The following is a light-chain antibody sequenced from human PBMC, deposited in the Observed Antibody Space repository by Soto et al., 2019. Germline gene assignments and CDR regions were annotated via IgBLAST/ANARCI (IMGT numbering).Light chain of an antibody. CDR2: GAS. CDR1: QSVSSSY. J-gene: IGKJ4*01. V-gene: IGKV3-20*01. CDR3: QQYGSSPPLT. Sequence: EIVLTQSPGTLSLSPVERATLSCMASQSVSSSYLAWYQQKPGQAPRLLIYGASSRATGIPDRFGGSGSGTDFTLTISRLEPEDFAVYYCQQYGSSPPLTFGGGTKVDIK.